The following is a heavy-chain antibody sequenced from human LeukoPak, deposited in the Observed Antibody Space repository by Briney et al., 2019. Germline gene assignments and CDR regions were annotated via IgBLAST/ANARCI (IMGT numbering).Heavy chain of an antibody. CDR2: ISGDGGGT. CDR1: GFTFDDYA. D-gene: IGHD3-10*01. J-gene: IGHJ4*02. V-gene: IGHV3-43*02. Sequence: GGSLRLSCAASGFTFDDYAMHWVRQAPGKGLEWVSLISGDGGGTYYADSVKGRFTISRDNSKNSLYLQMNSLRAEDTAVYYCAKPYYGSGSYYGFNYYAFDYWGQGTLVTVSS. CDR3: AKPYYGSGSYYGFNYYAFDY.